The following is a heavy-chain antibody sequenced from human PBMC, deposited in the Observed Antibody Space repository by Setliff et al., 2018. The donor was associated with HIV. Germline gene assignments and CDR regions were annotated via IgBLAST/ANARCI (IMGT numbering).Heavy chain of an antibody. J-gene: IGHJ3*02. CDR1: GASIRGHY. V-gene: IGHV4-59*08. CDR3: ARSLVPSGYYYGRHAFDI. Sequence: SETLSLTCSVSGASIRGHYWSWILQSPGKGLEWIGNIYYNGNTNYNPSFKSRVTISVDTSKNQFSLRVNSVTAADTAVYYCARSLVPSGYYYGRHAFDIWGQGTKVTVSS. CDR2: IYYNGNT. D-gene: IGHD3-22*01.